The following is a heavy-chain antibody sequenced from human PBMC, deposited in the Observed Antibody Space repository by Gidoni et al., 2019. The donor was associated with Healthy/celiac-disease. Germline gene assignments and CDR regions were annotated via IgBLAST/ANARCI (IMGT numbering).Heavy chain of an antibody. D-gene: IGHD6-19*01. J-gene: IGHJ6*03. CDR3: ARVVEQWLDYYYYYMDV. V-gene: IGHV3-48*03. CDR1: GFTFSSYE. CDR2: ISSSGSTI. Sequence: EVQLVESGGVLVQPGGSLRLSCAASGFTFSSYEMNWVRQAPGKGLEWVSYISSSGSTIYYADSVKGRFTISRDNAKNSLYLQMNSLRAEDTAVYYCARVVEQWLDYYYYYMDVWGKGTTVTVSS.